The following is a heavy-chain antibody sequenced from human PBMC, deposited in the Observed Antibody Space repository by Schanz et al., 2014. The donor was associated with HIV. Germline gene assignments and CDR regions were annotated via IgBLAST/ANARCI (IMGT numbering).Heavy chain of an antibody. CDR1: GETFSNYV. CDR3: ARDSPVAAGTLDY. D-gene: IGHD6-13*01. J-gene: IGHJ4*02. CDR2: IIPISGTA. V-gene: IGHV1-69*01. Sequence: QVQLVQSGAEVKKPGSSVRVSCKASGETFSNYVISWVRQAPGQGLEWMGGIIPISGTANYAQKFQGRATITADESTSTAYMELSSLRSEDTAVYYCARDSPVAAGTLDYWGQGTLVTVS.